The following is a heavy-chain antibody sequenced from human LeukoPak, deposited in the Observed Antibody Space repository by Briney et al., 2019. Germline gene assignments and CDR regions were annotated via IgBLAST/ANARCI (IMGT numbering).Heavy chain of an antibody. D-gene: IGHD4-23*01. CDR3: ARRAGGYSHPYDH. J-gene: IGHJ4*02. CDR2: IYSGGTT. V-gene: IGHV3-53*01. Sequence: GGSLRLSCAASGFAFSNYWMHWVRQAPGKGLEWVSLIYSGGTTYCADSVKGRFTISRDNSKNTLYLQMNSLRAEDTAVYYCARRAGGYSHPYDHWGQGILVTVSS. CDR1: GFAFSNYW.